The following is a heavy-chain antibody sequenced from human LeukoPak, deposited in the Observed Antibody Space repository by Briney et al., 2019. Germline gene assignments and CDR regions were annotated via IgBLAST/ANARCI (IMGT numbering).Heavy chain of an antibody. Sequence: PSETLSPTCAVSGGSISSSSYYWGWIRQPPGKGLEWIGSIYYSGSTYYNPSLKGRVTISVDTSKNQFSLKLSSVTAADTAVYYCARHGGSGFWFWGQGTLVTVSS. CDR2: IYYSGST. J-gene: IGHJ4*02. CDR1: GGSISSSSYY. CDR3: ARHGGSGFWF. D-gene: IGHD6-19*01. V-gene: IGHV4-39*01.